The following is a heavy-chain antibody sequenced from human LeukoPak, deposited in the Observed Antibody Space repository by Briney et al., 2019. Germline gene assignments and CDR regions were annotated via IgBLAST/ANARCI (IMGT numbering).Heavy chain of an antibody. J-gene: IGHJ4*02. Sequence: PGGSLRLSCAASGFTFSSYAMSWVRQAPGKGLEWVANIKQDGSEKFYVDSVKGRFTISRDNAKNSLYLQMNSLRAEDTAVYYCARDKVVGATHLDYWGQGTLVIVSS. D-gene: IGHD2-15*01. V-gene: IGHV3-7*01. CDR2: IKQDGSEK. CDR3: ARDKVVGATHLDY. CDR1: GFTFSSYA.